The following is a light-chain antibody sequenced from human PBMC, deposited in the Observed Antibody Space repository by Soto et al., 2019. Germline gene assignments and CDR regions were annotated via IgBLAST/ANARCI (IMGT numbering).Light chain of an antibody. V-gene: IGLV2-11*01. CDR2: DVR. Sequence: QSVLTQPHSVSLSPGQSVTISCTGTSSDVGGFNRVSWYQQHPGKAPKLMIYDVRERPSGVPDRFSGSKSGNTASLTISGLQAEDEADYYCCSFADTYVFGGGTKV. J-gene: IGLJ1*01. CDR3: CSFADTYV. CDR1: SSDVGGFNR.